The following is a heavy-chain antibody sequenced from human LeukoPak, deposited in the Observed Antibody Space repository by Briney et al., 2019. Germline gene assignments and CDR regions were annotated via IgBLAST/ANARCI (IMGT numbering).Heavy chain of an antibody. CDR2: IYYSGST. CDR1: GGSITSGGDF. V-gene: IGHV4-31*03. CDR3: ARGGTWYYAFDY. Sequence: SETLSLTCTVSGGSITSGGDFWSWFRQHPGKGLEWIGYIYYSGSTCYNPSLKSRVTISVDTSKNQFSLKVNSVTAADTAVYYCARGGTWYYAFDYWGQGILVTVSS. J-gene: IGHJ4*02. D-gene: IGHD2-15*01.